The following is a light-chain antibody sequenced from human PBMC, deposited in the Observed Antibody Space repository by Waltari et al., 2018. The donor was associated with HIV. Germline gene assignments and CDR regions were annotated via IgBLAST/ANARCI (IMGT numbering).Light chain of an antibody. J-gene: IGKJ2*01. CDR2: DAS. CDR1: QSVSSN. CDR3: QQYNNWYT. V-gene: IGKV3D-15*01. Sequence: EMVMTQSPATLSVSPGERATLFCRASQSVSSNLAWYQQKPGQAPRLLIYDASTRATGIPARFSGSGSGTEFTLTISSLQSEDSAVYYCQQYNNWYTFAQGTKLEIK.